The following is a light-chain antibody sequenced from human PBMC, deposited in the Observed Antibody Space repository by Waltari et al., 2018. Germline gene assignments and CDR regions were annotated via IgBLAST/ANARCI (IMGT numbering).Light chain of an antibody. CDR1: QSLFSRSNSKTY. CDR3: HHYYIPPLT. J-gene: IGKJ5*01. CDR2: WVS. V-gene: IGKV4-1*01. Sequence: DIVMTQSPDSLAVSLGERATINGKSSQSLFSRSNSKTYIAWYQHKPVQTPKLLIYWVSIRSSGVPDRFSGSGSGTDFILTISSLQAEDVAVYYCHHYYIPPLTFGQGTRLEI.